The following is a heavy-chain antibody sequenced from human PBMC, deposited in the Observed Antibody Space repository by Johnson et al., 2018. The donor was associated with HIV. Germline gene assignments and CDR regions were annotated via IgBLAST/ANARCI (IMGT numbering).Heavy chain of an antibody. CDR2: ITSSGSTL. Sequence: QVQLVESGGALVNPGGSLRLSCAASGFSFSDYYMSWIRQAPGKGLEWVSYITSSGSTLYYADSVKGRFTISRDNAKNSLSLQMNILTAEDTAVYYCARAPEVRGIDAFDIWGQGTMVTVSS. V-gene: IGHV3-11*04. D-gene: IGHD3-10*01. J-gene: IGHJ3*02. CDR1: GFSFSDYY. CDR3: ARAPEVRGIDAFDI.